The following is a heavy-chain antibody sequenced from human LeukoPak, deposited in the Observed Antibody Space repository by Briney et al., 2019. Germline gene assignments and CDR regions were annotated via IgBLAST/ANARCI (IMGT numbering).Heavy chain of an antibody. J-gene: IGHJ4*02. CDR1: GFTFNTYG. CDR2: IWFDGSKI. D-gene: IGHD6-6*01. Sequence: PGGSLRLSCAASGFTFNTYGMHWVRQTPGKGLEWVSVIWFDGSKIYYTDSVKGRFTISRDNSKNTLFLQMNSLRAEDTAVYYCAKDLKQFEGAFDYWGQGTLVTVSS. V-gene: IGHV3-33*03. CDR3: AKDLKQFEGAFDY.